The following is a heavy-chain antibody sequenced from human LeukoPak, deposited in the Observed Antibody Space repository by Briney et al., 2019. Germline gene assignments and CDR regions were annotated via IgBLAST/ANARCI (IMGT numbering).Heavy chain of an antibody. CDR1: GFTFSSYA. CDR3: AKAMGAYGSGSRFDF. V-gene: IGHV3-23*01. CDR2: ISGSGGST. J-gene: IGHJ4*02. D-gene: IGHD3-10*01. Sequence: GGSLRLSCAASGFTFSSYAMSWVRQAPGKGLEWVSAISGSGGSTYYADSVKGRFTISRDNSKNTLYLQMNSLRAEDTAVYYCAKAMGAYGSGSRFDFWGQGTLVTVYS.